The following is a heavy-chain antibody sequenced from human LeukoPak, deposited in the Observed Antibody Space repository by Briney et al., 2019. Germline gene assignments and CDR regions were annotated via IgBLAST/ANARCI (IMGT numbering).Heavy chain of an antibody. D-gene: IGHD2-21*02. J-gene: IGHJ2*01. CDR2: ISNSSGYI. CDR1: GFSFSSHS. Sequence: PGGSLRLSCEASGFSFSSHSMNWVRQAPGQGLEWVSSISNSSGYINYADSVKGRFTISRDNAKSSLYLQMNSLRAEDTAVYYCARVVTNFWYFDLWGRGTLVTVSS. V-gene: IGHV3-21*01. CDR3: ARVVTNFWYFDL.